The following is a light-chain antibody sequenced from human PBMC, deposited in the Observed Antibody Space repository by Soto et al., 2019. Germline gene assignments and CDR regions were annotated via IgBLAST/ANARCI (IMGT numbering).Light chain of an antibody. CDR3: QQYYSTPPT. Sequence: DIVLTQSPDSLAVSLGERATINCKSSQNILYNSISKNYVAWYQQKPGQPTKLLIYWASSRESGVPDRFSGSGSGTDFTLTISSLQAEDVAVYYCQQYYSTPPTFGQGTKVEIK. J-gene: IGKJ1*01. CDR1: QNILYNSISKNY. CDR2: WAS. V-gene: IGKV4-1*01.